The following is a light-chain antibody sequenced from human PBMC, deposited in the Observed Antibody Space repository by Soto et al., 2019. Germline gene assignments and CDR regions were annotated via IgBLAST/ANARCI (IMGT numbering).Light chain of an antibody. CDR2: DAS. J-gene: IGKJ3*01. Sequence: EIVLTQSPGTLSLSPGERATLSCRASQSVSSSYLAWYQQKPGQAPRLLIYDASRTTGIPDRFSASGSGTDFTLTITRLEPEDSAVYYCQHYGTSALFGPGTKVEI. CDR3: QHYGTSAL. V-gene: IGKV3-20*01. CDR1: QSVSSSY.